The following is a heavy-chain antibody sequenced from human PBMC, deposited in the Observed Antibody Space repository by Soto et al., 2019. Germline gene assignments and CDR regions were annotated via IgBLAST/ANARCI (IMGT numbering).Heavy chain of an antibody. CDR3: ARGEAYSNYQSR. D-gene: IGHD4-4*01. V-gene: IGHV4-34*01. J-gene: IGHJ4*02. CDR1: GASLNDYY. Sequence: SETLSLTCVVYGASLNDYYWSWIRQPPGRGLEWIGDVYHGGRASGSANYSPSLKSRVAISVDASKNQFSLKMTSVTAADTAVYFCARGEAYSNYQSRWGQGILVTVSS. CDR2: VYHGGRASGSA.